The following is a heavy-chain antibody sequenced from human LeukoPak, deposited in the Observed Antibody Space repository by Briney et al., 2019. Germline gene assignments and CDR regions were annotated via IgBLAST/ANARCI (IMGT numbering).Heavy chain of an antibody. Sequence: ASVKVSCKASGYTFTSYGISWVRQAPGQGLEWMGWISAYNGNTNYAQKLQGRVTMTTDTSTSTAYMELRSLRSDDTAMYYCARRGYCRSSSSCYQQTPFDPWGQGTLVTVSS. D-gene: IGHD2-2*01. V-gene: IGHV1-18*01. J-gene: IGHJ5*02. CDR1: GYTFTSYG. CDR3: ARRGYCRSSSSCYQQTPFDP. CDR2: ISAYNGNT.